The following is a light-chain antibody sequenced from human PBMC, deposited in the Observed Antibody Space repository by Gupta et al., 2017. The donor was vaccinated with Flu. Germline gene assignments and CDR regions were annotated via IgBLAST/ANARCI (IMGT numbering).Light chain of an antibody. CDR1: RSNIGNNT. CDR2: AND. Sequence: SGTPGQRVTISCSGSRSNIGNNTVNWFQQLPGTGPKLLIYANDQRPSGVPDRFSGSKSGTSASLAIRGLQSDDEADYYCATWDDSLNGHVVFGGGTKVTV. CDR3: ATWDDSLNGHVV. J-gene: IGLJ2*01. V-gene: IGLV1-44*01.